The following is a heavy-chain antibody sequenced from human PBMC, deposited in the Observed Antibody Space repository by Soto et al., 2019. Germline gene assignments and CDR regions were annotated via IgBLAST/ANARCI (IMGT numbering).Heavy chain of an antibody. CDR2: IYYSGSS. J-gene: IGHJ5*02. CDR1: GDSISSYY. Sequence: QVQLQESGPGLVKPSETLSLTCTVSGDSISSYYWSWIRQPPGKGLEWIGYIYYSGSSNYNPSLKSRGTISLDTSNNQFSLKLSSVTAADTAVYYCARMRGVTTGWFDPWGQGTLVTVSS. D-gene: IGHD2-8*02. CDR3: ARMRGVTTGWFDP. V-gene: IGHV4-59*01.